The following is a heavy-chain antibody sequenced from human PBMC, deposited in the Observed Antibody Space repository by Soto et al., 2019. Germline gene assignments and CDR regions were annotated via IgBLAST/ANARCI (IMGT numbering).Heavy chain of an antibody. CDR3: AREEWELRNFDY. CDR2: ISSSSSYI. Sequence: GGSLRLSCAASGFTFSSYSMNWVRQAPGKGLEWVSSISSSSSYIYYADSVKGRFTISRDNAKNSLYLQMNSLRAEDTAVYYCAREEWELRNFDYWGQGTLVTVSS. CDR1: GFTFSSYS. V-gene: IGHV3-21*01. D-gene: IGHD1-26*01. J-gene: IGHJ4*02.